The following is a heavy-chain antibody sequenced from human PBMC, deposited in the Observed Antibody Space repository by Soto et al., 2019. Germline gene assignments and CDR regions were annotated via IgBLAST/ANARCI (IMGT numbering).Heavy chain of an antibody. D-gene: IGHD1-1*01. J-gene: IGHJ4*02. V-gene: IGHV3-30*18. CDR3: AKSVYNWNDGFFDY. Sequence: QVQLVESGGGVVQPGRSLRLSCAASGFTFSTYGMHWVRQAPGKGLEWVAVISYDGNNKYYADSVKGRFIISRDSSENTLYLQMNSLRAEDTAVYYCAKSVYNWNDGFFDYWGQGTLVTVSS. CDR2: ISYDGNNK. CDR1: GFTFSTYG.